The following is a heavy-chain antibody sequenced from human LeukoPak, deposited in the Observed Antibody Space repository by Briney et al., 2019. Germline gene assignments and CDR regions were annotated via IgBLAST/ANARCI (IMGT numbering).Heavy chain of an antibody. V-gene: IGHV4-4*07. D-gene: IGHD1-26*01. CDR2: NYTSGST. Sequence: SETLSLTCTVSGGSISSYYWSWIRQPAGKALEWIGRNYTSGSTSYNPSLKSRVTISVDKSKNQFSLKLSSVTAADTAVYYCARVSWELLSPGAFDIWGQGTLVTVSS. CDR3: ARVSWELLSPGAFDI. CDR1: GGSISSYY. J-gene: IGHJ3*02.